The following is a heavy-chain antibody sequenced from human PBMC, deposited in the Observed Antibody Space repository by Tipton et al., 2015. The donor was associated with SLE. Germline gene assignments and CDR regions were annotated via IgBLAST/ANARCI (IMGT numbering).Heavy chain of an antibody. Sequence: TLSLTCAVYGGSFSGYYWSWIRQPPGKGLEWIGEINHSGSTNYNPSLKSRVTISVDTSKNQSSLKLSSVTAADTAVYYCARLTGDFDYWGQGTLVTVSS. J-gene: IGHJ4*02. CDR2: INHSGST. D-gene: IGHD7-27*01. V-gene: IGHV4-34*01. CDR1: GGSFSGYY. CDR3: ARLTGDFDY.